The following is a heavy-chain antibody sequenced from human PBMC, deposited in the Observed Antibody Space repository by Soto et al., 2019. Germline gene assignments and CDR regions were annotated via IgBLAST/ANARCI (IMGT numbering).Heavy chain of an antibody. D-gene: IGHD3-10*01. CDR2: IYYSGST. Sequence: QVQLQESGPGLVKPSQTLSLTCTVSGGSISSGGYYWSWIRQHPGKGLEWIGYIYYSGSTYYNPSLKSRVTISVDTSKNQFSLKLSSVTAADTAVYYCNRITMVRGVIADYYYYGMDVWGQGTTVTVSS. J-gene: IGHJ6*02. CDR1: GGSISSGGYY. V-gene: IGHV4-31*03. CDR3: NRITMVRGVIADYYYYGMDV.